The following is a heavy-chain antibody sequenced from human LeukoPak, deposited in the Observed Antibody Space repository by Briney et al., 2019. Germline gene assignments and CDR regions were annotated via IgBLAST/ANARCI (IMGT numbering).Heavy chain of an antibody. D-gene: IGHD3-10*01. CDR1: GFTFSSYA. CDR2: ISSLGGST. V-gene: IGHV3-64*01. Sequence: GGSLRLSCAASGFTFSSYAMHWVRQAPGKGLEYVSPISSLGGSTYYAKSVKGRFTISRDNSKNTVYLQMGSLRAEDMAVYYCATVVLWFEELDSAFDIWGEGTMVTVSS. J-gene: IGHJ3*02. CDR3: ATVVLWFEELDSAFDI.